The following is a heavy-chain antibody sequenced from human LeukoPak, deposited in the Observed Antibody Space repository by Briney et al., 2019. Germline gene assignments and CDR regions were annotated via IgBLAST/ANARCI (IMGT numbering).Heavy chain of an antibody. D-gene: IGHD4-11*01. CDR2: INHSGST. CDR1: GGSFSGYY. Sequence: PSETLSLTCAVYGGSFSGYYWSWIRQPPGKGLEWIGEINHSGSTNYNPSLKSRVTISVDTSKNQFSLKLSSVTAADTAVYYCARGPTVTGNWFDPWGQGTLVTVSS. V-gene: IGHV4-34*01. CDR3: ARGPTVTGNWFDP. J-gene: IGHJ5*02.